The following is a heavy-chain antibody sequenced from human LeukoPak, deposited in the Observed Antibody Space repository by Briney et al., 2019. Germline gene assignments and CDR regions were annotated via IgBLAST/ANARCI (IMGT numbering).Heavy chain of an antibody. J-gene: IGHJ3*02. CDR1: GFTFSSYW. CDR2: INSDGSST. V-gene: IGHV3-74*01. CDR3: AIAADRDAFDI. Sequence: GGSLRLSCAASGFTFSSYWMHWVRQAPGKGLVWVSRINSDGSSTSYADSVKGRFTISRDNAKNTLYLQMNSLRAEDTAVYYCAIAADRDAFDIWGQGTMVTVSS. D-gene: IGHD6-13*01.